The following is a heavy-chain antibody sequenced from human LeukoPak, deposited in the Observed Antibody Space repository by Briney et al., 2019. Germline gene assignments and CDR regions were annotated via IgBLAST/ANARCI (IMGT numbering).Heavy chain of an antibody. Sequence: GGSLRLSCAASGITFSSYAMSWVRQAPGKGLEWVSGISGSGGNTYYADSVRGRFTISRDTSKDTLYLHMNSLRAEDTAVYSCARLPGIPAAGTYYYYFMDVWGKGTTVTVSS. CDR3: ARLPGIPAAGTYYYYFMDV. V-gene: IGHV3-23*01. CDR1: GITFSSYA. CDR2: ISGSGGNT. D-gene: IGHD6-13*01. J-gene: IGHJ6*03.